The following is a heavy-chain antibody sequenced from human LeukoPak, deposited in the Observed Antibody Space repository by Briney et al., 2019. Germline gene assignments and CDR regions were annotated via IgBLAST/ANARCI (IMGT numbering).Heavy chain of an antibody. J-gene: IGHJ6*02. CDR2: INHSGST. CDR3: ARGRIKLQLRGYYNAMDV. V-gene: IGHV4-34*01. Sequence: SETLSLTCAVYGESFSGYYWSWIRQPPGKGLEWIGEINHSGSTNYNPSLKGRVTISVDTSKNQFSLKLSSVTAADTAVYYCARGRIKLQLRGYYNAMDVWGQGTTVTVSS. D-gene: IGHD5-18*01. CDR1: GESFSGYY.